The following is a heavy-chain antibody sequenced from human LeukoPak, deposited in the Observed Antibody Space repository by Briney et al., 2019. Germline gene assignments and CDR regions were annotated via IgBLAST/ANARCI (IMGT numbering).Heavy chain of an antibody. D-gene: IGHD3-22*01. CDR1: GGSISSYY. J-gene: IGHJ4*02. Sequence: SETLSLTCTASGGSISSYYWSWIRQPPGKGLEWIGYIYYSGSTNYNPSLKSRVTISVDTSTNEFSLKLTSVTAADTAVYYCARAYYSDSNAPYYFDYWGEGTLVTVSS. V-gene: IGHV4-59*08. CDR3: ARAYYSDSNAPYYFDY. CDR2: IYYSGST.